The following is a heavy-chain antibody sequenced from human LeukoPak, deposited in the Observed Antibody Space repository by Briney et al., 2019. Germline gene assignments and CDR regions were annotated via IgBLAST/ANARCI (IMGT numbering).Heavy chain of an antibody. Sequence: GGSLRLSCAASGFTFSSYAMTWVRQAPGKGLQWVSAISGGGVSTYYADSVKGRFTISRDNSKNTLYLQMNSLRAEDTAVYYCAKYYYDSSGYYITPPVRAPDYWGQGTLVTVSS. CDR3: AKYYYDSSGYYITPPVRAPDY. CDR1: GFTFSSYA. CDR2: ISGGGVST. J-gene: IGHJ4*02. V-gene: IGHV3-23*01. D-gene: IGHD3-22*01.